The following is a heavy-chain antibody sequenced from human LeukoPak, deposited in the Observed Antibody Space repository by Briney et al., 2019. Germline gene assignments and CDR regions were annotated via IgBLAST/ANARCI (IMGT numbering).Heavy chain of an antibody. J-gene: IGHJ4*02. CDR1: GGSFSGYY. D-gene: IGHD1-7*01. CDR3: ARITGTTFMDY. CDR2: INHSGST. Sequence: PSETLSLTCAVYGGSFSGYYWSWIRQPPGKGLEWIGEINHSGSTNYNPSLKSRVTISVYTSKNQFSLKLSSVTAADTAVYYCARITGTTFMDYWGQGTLVTVSS. V-gene: IGHV4-34*01.